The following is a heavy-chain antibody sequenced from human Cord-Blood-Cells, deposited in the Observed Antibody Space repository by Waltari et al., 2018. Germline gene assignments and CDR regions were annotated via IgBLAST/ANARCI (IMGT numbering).Heavy chain of an antibody. J-gene: IGHJ4*02. Sequence: QVQLQESGPGLVKPSQTLSLTCTVSGGSISSGSYYWSWIRQPAGKGLEWIGYIYTSGSTNYNPSLNSRVTISVDTSKNQFSLKLSYVTAADTAVYYCARKHDFWSGYYNYWGQGTLVTVSS. CDR2: IYTSGST. V-gene: IGHV4-61*09. CDR1: GGSISSGSYY. D-gene: IGHD3-3*01. CDR3: ARKHDFWSGYYNY.